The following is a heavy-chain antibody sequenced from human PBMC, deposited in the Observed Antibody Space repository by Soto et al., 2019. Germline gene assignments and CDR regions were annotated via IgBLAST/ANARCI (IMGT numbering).Heavy chain of an antibody. CDR1: GFTFSSYD. J-gene: IGHJ3*02. CDR2: ITPAGDT. CDR3: AKEGRAAFDALDI. D-gene: IGHD2-15*01. V-gene: IGHV3-13*04. Sequence: EMQLVESGGGLVQPGGSLRLSCVASGFTFSSYDIHWVRQGTGKGLEWVSAITPAGDTYYSGSVKGRFTISRENAKSSVYLQMNSLGAGDTAVYYCAKEGRAAFDALDIWGYGTMVTVSS.